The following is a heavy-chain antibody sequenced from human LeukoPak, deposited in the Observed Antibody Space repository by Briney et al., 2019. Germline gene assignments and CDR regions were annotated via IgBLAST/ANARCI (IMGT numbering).Heavy chain of an antibody. D-gene: IGHD1-26*01. CDR3: ARGSPTPDY. V-gene: IGHV4-59*01. CDR1: GGSIINYY. CDR2: IYYSGST. Sequence: PSETLSLTCTVSGGSIINYYWSWIRQPPGKGLEWIGYIYYSGSTDYNPSLKSRVTISVDTSKNQFPLKLRSVTAADTAVYYCARGSPTPDYWGQGTLVTVSS. J-gene: IGHJ4*02.